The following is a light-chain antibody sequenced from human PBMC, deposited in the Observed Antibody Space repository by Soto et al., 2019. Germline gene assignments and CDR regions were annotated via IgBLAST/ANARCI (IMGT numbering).Light chain of an antibody. Sequence: QSVLTQPASVSGSPGQSITISCTGTSSDVGGYNYVSWYQQHPGKAPKLMIYDVNNRPSGVSNRFSGSKSGNTASLTLSGLQAEDEADYYCSSYTGSSTYVVFGGGTKLTVL. CDR3: SSYTGSSTYVV. CDR2: DVN. V-gene: IGLV2-14*01. J-gene: IGLJ2*01. CDR1: SSDVGGYNY.